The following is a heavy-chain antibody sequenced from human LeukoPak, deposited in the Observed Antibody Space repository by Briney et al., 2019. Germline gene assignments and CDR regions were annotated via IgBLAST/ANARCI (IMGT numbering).Heavy chain of an antibody. CDR3: AKVINSPSRAYYSVFQY. D-gene: IGHD3-22*01. V-gene: IGHV3-23*01. Sequence: GGSLRLSCAAAGFTFSGYAMSWVRQAPGKGLEWVSLISGSGGSTYYADSVKGRFTISIDNSKNTLYLQMNSLRAEESAIYYCAKVINSPSRAYYSVFQYWGQGTLVIVSS. CDR1: GFTFSGYA. J-gene: IGHJ4*02. CDR2: ISGSGGST.